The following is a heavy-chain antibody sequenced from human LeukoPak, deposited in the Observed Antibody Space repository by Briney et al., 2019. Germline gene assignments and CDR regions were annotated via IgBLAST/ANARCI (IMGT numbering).Heavy chain of an antibody. CDR3: AKSRSLGLQYFDT. D-gene: IGHD4-11*01. J-gene: IGHJ4*02. V-gene: IGHV1-46*01. CDR2: INPSSGST. Sequence: ASVKVSCKASGYTFTIYYMHWVRQAPGQGLEWMGIINPSSGSTSYAQKFQGRVTMTRDTSTSTVYMELSSLRSEDTAVYYCAKSRSLGLQYFDTWGQGTLATVSS. CDR1: GYTFTIYY.